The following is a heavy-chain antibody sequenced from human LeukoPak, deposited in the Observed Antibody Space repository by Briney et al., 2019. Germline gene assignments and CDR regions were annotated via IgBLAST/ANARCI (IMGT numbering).Heavy chain of an antibody. CDR3: AKSAVNYYDSSGPARNYFDY. Sequence: GGSLRLSCAASGFTFSSYAMSWVRQAPGKGLEWVSAISGSGGSTYYADSVKGRFTISGDNSKNTLYLQMNSLRAEDTAVYYCAKSAVNYYDSSGPARNYFDYWGQGTLVTVSS. CDR2: ISGSGGST. CDR1: GFTFSSYA. D-gene: IGHD3-22*01. J-gene: IGHJ4*02. V-gene: IGHV3-23*01.